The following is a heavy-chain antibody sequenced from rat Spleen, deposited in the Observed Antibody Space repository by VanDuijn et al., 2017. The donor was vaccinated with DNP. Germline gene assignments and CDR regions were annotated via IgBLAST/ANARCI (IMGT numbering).Heavy chain of an antibody. CDR2: ITPRGGTT. J-gene: IGHJ4*01. Sequence: EVQLVETGGGLVQPGKSLKLSCAASGFTFSNYYMAWVRQAPTKGLEWVASITPRGGTTYYRDSVKGRFTISRDNSKSTLYLQMDSLRSEDTATYYCARSKLHGYVMDAWGQGASVTVSS. D-gene: IGHD1-4*01. V-gene: IGHV5-25*01. CDR3: ARSKLHGYVMDA. CDR1: GFTFSNYY.